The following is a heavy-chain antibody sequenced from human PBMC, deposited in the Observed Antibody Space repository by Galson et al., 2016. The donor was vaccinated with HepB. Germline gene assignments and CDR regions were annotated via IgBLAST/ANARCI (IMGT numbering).Heavy chain of an antibody. CDR3: SRDKFYPNDVFYV. V-gene: IGHV3-23*01. J-gene: IGHJ3*01. CDR1: GFTFSSYA. Sequence: SLRLSCAASGFTFSSYAMSWVRQAPGKGLEWVSAVSAGDYTWHADSVRGRFTISRDTSKNTLYLQMNSLRPEDTALYYFSRDKFYPNDVFYVWGQGTMVTVSS. D-gene: IGHD2/OR15-2a*01. CDR2: VSAGDYT.